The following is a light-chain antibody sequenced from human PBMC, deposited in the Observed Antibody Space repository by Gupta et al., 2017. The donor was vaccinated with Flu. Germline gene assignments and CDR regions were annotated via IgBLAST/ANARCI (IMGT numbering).Light chain of an antibody. CDR1: SSDVGAYAY. V-gene: IGLV2-11*01. Sequence: QSALTQPRSVSGSPGQSVTISCTVTSSDVGAYAYVSWYQHHPGKAHKLIIFDVNRRPSGVPDRFSGSKSGDTASLTISGLQAEDEADYSCCSYTGNDAVVFGGGTKLTVL. J-gene: IGLJ2*01. CDR3: CSYTGNDAVV. CDR2: DVN.